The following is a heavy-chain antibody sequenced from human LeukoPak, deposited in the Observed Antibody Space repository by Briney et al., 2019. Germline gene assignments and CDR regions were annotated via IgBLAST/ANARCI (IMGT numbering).Heavy chain of an antibody. CDR1: GGTFSSDT. V-gene: IGHV1-69*02. CDR3: ARLYFDRLVISDTFDM. Sequence: ASVKVSCKASGGTFSSDTINWVRQAPGQGLEWMGRITPILGIANYAQEFQGRVTITADKSTGTAYMELRSLRSEDTALYYCARLYFDRLVISDTFDMWGQGTMVSVSS. CDR2: ITPILGIA. D-gene: IGHD3-9*01. J-gene: IGHJ3*02.